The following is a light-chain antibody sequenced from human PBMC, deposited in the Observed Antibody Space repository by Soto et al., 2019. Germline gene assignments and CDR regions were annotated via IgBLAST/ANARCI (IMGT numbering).Light chain of an antibody. CDR1: QGIRND. CDR2: AAS. J-gene: IGKJ2*01. Sequence: AIQMTQSPSSLSASVGDRVTITCRASQGIRNDLGWYQQKPGKAPKLLIYAASSLQSGVPSRFSGSGSGTDFTLTISSLQPDDFATYYCLQDYNYPPYTFGQGTKLEIK. V-gene: IGKV1-6*01. CDR3: LQDYNYPPYT.